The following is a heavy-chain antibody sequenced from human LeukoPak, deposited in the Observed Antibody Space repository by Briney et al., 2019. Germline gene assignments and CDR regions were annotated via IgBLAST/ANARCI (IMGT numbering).Heavy chain of an antibody. CDR3: ARHASVDGNWPRPLDY. CDR1: GGSISSSNYY. Sequence: SETLSLTCTVSGGSISSSNYYWGWIRQPPGKRLEWIGNIYYSGSTYYKPSLKIRVTISVDTSKNQFSLKLTSVTAADTAVYYCARHASVDGNWPRPLDYWGQGSLVTVSS. V-gene: IGHV4-39*01. CDR2: IYYSGST. D-gene: IGHD6-19*01. J-gene: IGHJ4*02.